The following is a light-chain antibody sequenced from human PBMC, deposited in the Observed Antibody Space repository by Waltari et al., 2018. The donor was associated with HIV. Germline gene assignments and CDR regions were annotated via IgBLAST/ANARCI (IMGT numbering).Light chain of an antibody. CDR2: INN. Sequence: QSVLTQPPSASGTPGQRVTISCSGRSSNVGNNYVYWYQQLPRTATKLLISINNQRPSGVPDRFSASKSGTSASLAISGLRSEDEADYYCAALDDSLIDQVVFGGGTKLTVL. V-gene: IGLV1-47*01. CDR1: SSNVGNNY. CDR3: AALDDSLIDQVV. J-gene: IGLJ2*01.